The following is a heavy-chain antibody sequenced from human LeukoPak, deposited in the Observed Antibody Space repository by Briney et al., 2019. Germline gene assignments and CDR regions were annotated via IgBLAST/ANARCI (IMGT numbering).Heavy chain of an antibody. J-gene: IGHJ4*02. CDR2: IYYSGST. CDR1: GGSISSSSYY. Sequence: KPSETLSLTCTVSGGSISSSSYYWGWIRQPPGKGLEWIGSIYYSGSTYYNPSLKSRVTISVDTSKNQFSLKLSSVTAADTAVYYCARATIAVAGFGFDYWGQGTLVTVSS. V-gene: IGHV4-39*07. D-gene: IGHD6-19*01. CDR3: ARATIAVAGFGFDY.